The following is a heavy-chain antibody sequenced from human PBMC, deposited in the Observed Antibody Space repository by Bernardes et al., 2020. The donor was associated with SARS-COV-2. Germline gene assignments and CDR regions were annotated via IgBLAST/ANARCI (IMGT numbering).Heavy chain of an antibody. CDR1: GYTFTSYG. CDR3: ARGDYTIFGVDRYYYGMDV. CDR2: ISAYNGNT. V-gene: IGHV1-18*01. D-gene: IGHD3-3*01. Sequence: SVKVSCKASGYTFTSYGISWVRQAPGQGLEWMGWISAYNGNTNYAQKLQGRVTMTTDTSTSTAYMELRSLRSDDTAVYYCARGDYTIFGVDRYYYGMDVWGQGTTVTVSS. J-gene: IGHJ6*02.